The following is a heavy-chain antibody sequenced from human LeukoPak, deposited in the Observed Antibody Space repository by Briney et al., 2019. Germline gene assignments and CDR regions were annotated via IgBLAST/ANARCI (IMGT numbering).Heavy chain of an antibody. Sequence: GGSLRLSCAASGFTFSSYSMNWVRQAPGKELEWVSSISSSSSYIYYADSVKGRFTISRDNAKNSLYLQMNSLRAEDTAVYYCARGLFDIVVVPAALYYFDYWGQGTLVTVSS. D-gene: IGHD2-2*01. CDR2: ISSSSSYI. V-gene: IGHV3-21*01. J-gene: IGHJ4*02. CDR3: ARGLFDIVVVPAALYYFDY. CDR1: GFTFSSYS.